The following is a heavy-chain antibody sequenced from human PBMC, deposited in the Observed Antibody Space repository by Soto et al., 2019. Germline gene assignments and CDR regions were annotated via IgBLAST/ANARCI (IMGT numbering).Heavy chain of an antibody. Sequence: PGGSLRLSCAASEFTFSDYYMSWIRQAPGKGLEWVSGISTNSNNVDYADSVKGRFTVSRDNAKNSLFLQMNSLRPEDTALYYCAKDMKWGGMTTIHYFDSWGQGTQVTVSS. CDR3: AKDMKWGGMTTIHYFDS. V-gene: IGHV3-11*05. CDR2: ISTNSNNV. J-gene: IGHJ4*02. CDR1: EFTFSDYY. D-gene: IGHD4-17*01.